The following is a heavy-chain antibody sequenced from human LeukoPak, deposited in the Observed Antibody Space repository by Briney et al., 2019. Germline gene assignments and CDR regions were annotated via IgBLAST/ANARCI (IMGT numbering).Heavy chain of an antibody. CDR2: VYMGGTT. D-gene: IGHD5-12*01. CDR3: ARDSDSGYGPFAS. J-gene: IGHJ4*02. Sequence: PGGSLRLSCAASGFTVSTNYMNWVRQAPGKGLEWVSVVYMGGTTYYADPVKGRFTISRDSTKNTIYLQMNNLRAEDTAVYYCARDSDSGYGPFASWGQGTLVTVSS. V-gene: IGHV3-66*01. CDR1: GFTVSTNY.